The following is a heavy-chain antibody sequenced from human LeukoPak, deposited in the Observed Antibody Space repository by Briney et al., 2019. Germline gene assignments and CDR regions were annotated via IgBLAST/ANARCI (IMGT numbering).Heavy chain of an antibody. V-gene: IGHV4-30-2*01. CDR2: IYHSGST. CDR1: GGSISSSSYY. D-gene: IGHD3-10*01. J-gene: IGHJ3*01. CDR3: ARDSDLAKLYVV. Sequence: SETLSLTCTVSGGSISSSSYYWGWIRQPPGKGLEWIGYIYHSGSTYYNPSLKSRVTISVGRSKNQFSLKLSSVTAADTAVYYCARDSDLAKLYVVWGQGTMVTVSS.